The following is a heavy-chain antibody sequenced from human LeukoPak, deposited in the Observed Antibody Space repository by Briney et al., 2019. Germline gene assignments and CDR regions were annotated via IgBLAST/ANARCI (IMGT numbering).Heavy chain of an antibody. J-gene: IGHJ4*02. CDR2: IYYSGST. CDR1: GGSISSSSYY. Sequence: SETLSLTCTVSGGSISSSSYYWGWIRQPPGKGLEGIGIIYYSGSTYYNPSLKSRVTISVHTSNNQFSLKLSSVTAADRAVYYCAIHISVYDYLACYFDYWGEGTLVTVSS. D-gene: IGHD5/OR15-5a*01. V-gene: IGHV4-39*01. CDR3: AIHISVYDYLACYFDY.